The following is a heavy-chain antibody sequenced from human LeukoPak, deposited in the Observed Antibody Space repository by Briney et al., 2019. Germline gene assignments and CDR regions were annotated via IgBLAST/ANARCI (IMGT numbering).Heavy chain of an antibody. CDR1: GFTVSGTH. Sequence: PGGSLRLSCAASGFTVSGTHMSWVRQAPGKGLEWVSAMYTDGTTYYADSVTGRFIVSSDTSRNPLFLHMNSLRAEDTAVYYCAKDEAFSGGGLASWGQGTLVIVSS. V-gene: IGHV3-53*01. J-gene: IGHJ5*02. CDR3: AKDEAFSGGGLAS. CDR2: MYTDGTT. D-gene: IGHD3-16*01.